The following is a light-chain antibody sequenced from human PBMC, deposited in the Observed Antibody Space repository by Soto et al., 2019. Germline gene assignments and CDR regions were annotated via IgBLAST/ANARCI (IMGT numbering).Light chain of an antibody. CDR2: DAS. V-gene: IGKV1-5*01. CDR3: QQYNSYSPT. CDR1: QTISVS. Sequence: IQMTQSPSTLSASVGDTVTITCRASQTISVSLAWYQQKPGKAPNLLIYDASTLQGGVPSRFSGSGSGTEFTLTVTSLQPEDFATYYCQQYNSYSPTFGQGTKVDIK. J-gene: IGKJ1*01.